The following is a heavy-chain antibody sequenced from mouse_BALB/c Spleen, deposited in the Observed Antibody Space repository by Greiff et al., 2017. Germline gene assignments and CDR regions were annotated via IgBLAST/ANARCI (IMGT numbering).Heavy chain of an antibody. CDR1: GFTFSSYA. D-gene: IGHD1-1*01. Sequence: EVKVVESGGGLVKPGGSLKLSCAASGFTFSSYAMSWVRQTPEKRLEWVASISSGGSTYYPDSVKGRFTISRDNARNILYLQMSSLRSEDTAMYYCARGAAVVAKDYWGQGTSVTVSS. V-gene: IGHV5-6-5*01. CDR3: ARGAAVVAKDY. CDR2: ISSGGST. J-gene: IGHJ4*01.